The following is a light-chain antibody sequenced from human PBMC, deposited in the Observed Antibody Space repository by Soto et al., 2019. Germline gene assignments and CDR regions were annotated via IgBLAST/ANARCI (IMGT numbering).Light chain of an antibody. CDR3: CSYAGSSTYV. CDR1: SSDVGSYNL. CDR2: EGS. Sequence: QSVLTQPASVSGSPGQSITISCTGTSSDVGSYNLVSWYQQHPGKAPKLMIYEGSQRPSGVSNRFSGSKSGNTASLTTSGLQAEDEADYYCCSYAGSSTYVFGTGTKLTVL. J-gene: IGLJ1*01. V-gene: IGLV2-23*01.